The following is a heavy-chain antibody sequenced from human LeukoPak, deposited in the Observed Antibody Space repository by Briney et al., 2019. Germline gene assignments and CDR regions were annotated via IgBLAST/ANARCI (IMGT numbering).Heavy chain of an antibody. D-gene: IGHD1-7*01. CDR3: AKDPGELELSFDY. V-gene: IGHV3-53*05. J-gene: IGHJ4*02. CDR1: GFTVSSNL. Sequence: GGSLRLSCAASGFTVSSNLMTWVRQSPGRGLEWLSSSYSAGATYYADSVKGRFTISRDNSKNTLYLQMNSLRAEDTAVYYCAKDPGELELSFDYWGQGTLDTVSS. CDR2: SYSAGAT.